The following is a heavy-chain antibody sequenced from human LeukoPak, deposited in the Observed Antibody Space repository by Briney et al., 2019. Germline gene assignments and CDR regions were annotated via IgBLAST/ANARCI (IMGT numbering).Heavy chain of an antibody. Sequence: SETLSLTCAVYGGSFSGYYWSWIRQPQGKGLEWIGEINHSGSTNYNPSLKSRVTISVDTSKNQFSLKLSSVTAADTAVYYCARTQQRRCGMDVWGQGTTVTVSS. J-gene: IGHJ6*02. CDR1: GGSFSGYY. CDR3: ARTQQRRCGMDV. D-gene: IGHD6-25*01. CDR2: INHSGST. V-gene: IGHV4-34*01.